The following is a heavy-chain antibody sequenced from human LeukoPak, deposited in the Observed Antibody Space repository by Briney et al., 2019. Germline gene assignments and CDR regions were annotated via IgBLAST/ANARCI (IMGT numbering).Heavy chain of an antibody. V-gene: IGHV1-2*02. D-gene: IGHD1-26*01. Sequence: GASVNVSCKASVYTFSGYYMHWVRQAPGQGLEWMGWLNPNSGGTNYAQKFQGRVTMTSDTSISTGYMELSSLRSEDTAVYYCARMRDLVGTSPLGYWGQGTLVTVSS. CDR1: VYTFSGYY. J-gene: IGHJ4*02. CDR3: ARMRDLVGTSPLGY. CDR2: LNPNSGGT.